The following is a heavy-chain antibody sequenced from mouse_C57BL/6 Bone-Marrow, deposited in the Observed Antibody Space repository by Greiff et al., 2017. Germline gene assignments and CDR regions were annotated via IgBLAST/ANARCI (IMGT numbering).Heavy chain of an antibody. CDR2: ISSGSSTI. CDR1: GFTFSDYG. D-gene: IGHD1-3*01. J-gene: IGHJ3*01. CDR3: ARDCDNSGGVAY. Sequence: EVQLVESGGGLVKPGGSLKLSCAASGFTFSDYGMHWVRQAPEKGLEWVAYISSGSSTIYYADTVKGRFTISRDNAKNTLVLQMTSLRSEDTAMYYCARDCDNSGGVAYWGQGTLVTVSA. V-gene: IGHV5-17*01.